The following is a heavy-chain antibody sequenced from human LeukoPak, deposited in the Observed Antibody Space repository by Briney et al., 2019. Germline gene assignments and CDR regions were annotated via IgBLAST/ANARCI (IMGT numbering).Heavy chain of an antibody. J-gene: IGHJ5*02. Sequence: SETLSLICAVYGGSFSGYYWSWIRQPPGKGLEWIGEINHSGSTNYNPSLKSRVTISVDTSKNQFSLKLSSVTAADTAVYYCARVTYYYDSSGKGGWFDPWGQGTLVTVSS. CDR2: INHSGST. CDR1: GGSFSGYY. V-gene: IGHV4-34*01. CDR3: ARVTYYYDSSGKGGWFDP. D-gene: IGHD3-22*01.